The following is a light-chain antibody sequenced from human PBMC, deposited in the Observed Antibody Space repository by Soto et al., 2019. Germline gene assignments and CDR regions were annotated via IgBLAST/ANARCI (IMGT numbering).Light chain of an antibody. CDR1: SSDVGGYNY. CDR2: EVS. Sequence: QSALTQPASVSGSPGQSITISCTGTSSDVGGYNYVSWYQQHPGKAPKLMIYEVSNRPSGVSHRFSGSKSGNTASLTIAGLHAEDEADYYRSSYTSSSTLVFGGGTKLTVL. V-gene: IGLV2-14*01. CDR3: SSYTSSSTLV. J-gene: IGLJ2*01.